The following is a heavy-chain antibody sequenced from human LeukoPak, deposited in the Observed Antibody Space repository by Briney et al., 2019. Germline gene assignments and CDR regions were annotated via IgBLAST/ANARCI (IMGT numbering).Heavy chain of an antibody. J-gene: IGHJ4*02. CDR3: ARGTRDGYNPTFDY. V-gene: IGHV6-1*01. Sequence: SQTLSLTCAISGDSVSTNSAAWNWIRQSPSRGLEWLGRTYYTSKWYNDYALSMKGRVTINPDTSKTQFSLQLNSVTPEDTALYYCARGTRDGYNPTFDYWGQGTLVTVS. D-gene: IGHD5-24*01. CDR1: GDSVSTNSAA. CDR2: TYYTSKWYN.